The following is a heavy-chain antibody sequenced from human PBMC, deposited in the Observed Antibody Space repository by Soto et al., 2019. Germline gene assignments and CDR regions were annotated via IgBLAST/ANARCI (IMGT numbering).Heavy chain of an antibody. V-gene: IGHV5-10-1*01. J-gene: IGHJ4*02. D-gene: IGHD3-10*01. CDR2: IDPSDSYI. CDR3: ARRPGSSSFGESNFDY. Sequence: GESLKISCKGSGYSFTSYWITWVRQMPGKGLEWMGRIDPSDSYINYSPSFQGHVTISADKSISTAYLQWSSLKASDTAMYYCARRPGSSSFGESNFDYCGQGTLVTVSS. CDR1: GYSFTSYW.